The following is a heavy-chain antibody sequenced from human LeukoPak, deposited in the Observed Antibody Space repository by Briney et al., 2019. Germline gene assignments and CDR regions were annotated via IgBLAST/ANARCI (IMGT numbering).Heavy chain of an antibody. J-gene: IGHJ4*02. CDR1: GFTFSSYS. Sequence: GGSLRLSCAASGFTFSSYSMNWVRQAPGKGLEWVSTISSSSSYIYYADSVKGRFTISRDNAKNSLYLQMNSLRAEDTAVYYCARDKMWVGQEMGIAVAGLFDYWDQGTLVTVSS. CDR3: ARDKMWVGQEMGIAVAGLFDY. CDR2: ISSSSSYI. V-gene: IGHV3-21*01. D-gene: IGHD6-19*01.